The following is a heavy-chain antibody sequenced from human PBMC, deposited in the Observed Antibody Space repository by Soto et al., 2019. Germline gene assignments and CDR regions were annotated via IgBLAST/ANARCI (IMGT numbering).Heavy chain of an antibody. V-gene: IGHV4-31*03. Sequence: QVQLQESGPGLVKPSQTLSLTCTVSGGSISSGGYYWSWIRQHPGKGLEWIGYIYYSGRTYYNPSLKSRVTISVDTSKNQFSLKLSSVTAADTAVYYCARDEGLVGSDSYYGMDVWGQGTTVTVSS. CDR3: ARDEGLVGSDSYYGMDV. CDR2: IYYSGRT. J-gene: IGHJ6*02. CDR1: GGSISSGGYY. D-gene: IGHD1-26*01.